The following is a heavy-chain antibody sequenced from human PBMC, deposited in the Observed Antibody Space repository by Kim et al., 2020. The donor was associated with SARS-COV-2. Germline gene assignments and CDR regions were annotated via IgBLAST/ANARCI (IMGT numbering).Heavy chain of an antibody. Sequence: SETLSLTCAVYGGSFSGYYWSWIRQPPGKGLEWIGEINHSGSTNYNPSLKSRVTISVDTSKNQFSLKLSSVTAADTAVYYCARAFVRQLVMAYDPWGQGT. CDR3: ARAFVRQLVMAYDP. CDR2: INHSGST. D-gene: IGHD6-6*01. V-gene: IGHV4-34*01. CDR1: GGSFSGYY. J-gene: IGHJ5*02.